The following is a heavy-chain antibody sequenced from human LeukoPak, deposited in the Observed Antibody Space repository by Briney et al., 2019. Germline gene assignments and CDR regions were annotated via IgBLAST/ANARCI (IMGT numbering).Heavy chain of an antibody. J-gene: IGHJ1*01. Sequence: GGSLRLSCAASGFTFSSYAMMWLRQAPGKGLEWVSAISGAGGTTLYADSVKGRFTISRDNSKNTLYLQMNSLRAEDTAVYYCAKISWELWYFQHWGQGTLVTVSS. CDR3: AKISWELWYFQH. CDR1: GFTFSSYA. CDR2: ISGAGGTT. V-gene: IGHV3-23*01. D-gene: IGHD1-26*01.